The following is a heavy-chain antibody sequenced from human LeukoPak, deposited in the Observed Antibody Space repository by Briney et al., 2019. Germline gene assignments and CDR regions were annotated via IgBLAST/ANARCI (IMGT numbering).Heavy chain of an antibody. CDR2: IKQDGSEK. J-gene: IGHJ4*02. V-gene: IGHV3-7*01. CDR1: GFTFSSYW. D-gene: IGHD2-2*01. CDR3: VKDRCSSTSCYGDY. Sequence: GGSLRLSCAASGFTFSSYWMSWVRQAPGKGLEWVANIKQDGSEKYYVDSVKGRFTISRDNAKNSLYLQMNSLRAEDTAVYNCVKDRCSSTSCYGDYWGQGTLVTASS.